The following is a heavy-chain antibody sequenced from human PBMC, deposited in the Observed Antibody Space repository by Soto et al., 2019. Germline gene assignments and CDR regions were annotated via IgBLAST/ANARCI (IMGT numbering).Heavy chain of an antibody. CDR1: GGSFSGYY. J-gene: IGHJ4*02. CDR3: ARGHYYDSSGYDY. V-gene: IGHV4-34*01. D-gene: IGHD3-22*01. CDR2: INHSGST. Sequence: SETLSLTCAVYGGSFSGYYWSWIRQPPGKGLEWIGEINHSGSTNYNPSLKSRVTISVDTSKNQFSLKLSSVTAADTAVYYCARGHYYDSSGYDYWGQGTLVTVSS.